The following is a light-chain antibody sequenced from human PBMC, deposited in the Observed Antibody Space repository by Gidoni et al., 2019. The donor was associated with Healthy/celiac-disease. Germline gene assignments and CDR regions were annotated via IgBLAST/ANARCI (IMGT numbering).Light chain of an antibody. V-gene: IGKV2-28*01. Sequence: DIVRTQSPLSLPVTPGEPASISCRSSQSLLHSNGYNYLDWYLQKPGQSPQLLIYLGSNRASGVPDRFSGSASGTDFTLKISRVEAEDVGVYYCMQALQTPLTFGPGTKVDIK. CDR2: LGS. CDR1: QSLLHSNGYNY. CDR3: MQALQTPLT. J-gene: IGKJ3*01.